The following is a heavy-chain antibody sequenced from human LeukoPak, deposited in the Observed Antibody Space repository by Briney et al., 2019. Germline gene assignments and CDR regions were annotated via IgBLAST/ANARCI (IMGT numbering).Heavy chain of an antibody. CDR3: ARTTVTRYYFDY. D-gene: IGHD4-17*01. J-gene: IGHJ4*02. Sequence: SETLSLTCTVSGGSISSGDYYWSWIRQPPGKGLEWIGYIYYSGSTYYNPSLKSRVTISVDTSKNQFSLKLSSVTAADTAVYYCARTTVTRYYFDYWGQGTPVTVSS. CDR1: GGSISSGDYY. V-gene: IGHV4-30-4*01. CDR2: IYYSGST.